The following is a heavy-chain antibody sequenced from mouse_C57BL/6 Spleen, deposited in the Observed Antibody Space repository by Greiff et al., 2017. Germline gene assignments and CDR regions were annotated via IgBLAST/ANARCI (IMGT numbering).Heavy chain of an antibody. D-gene: IGHD2-1*01. V-gene: IGHV5-16*01. Sequence: EVKVVESEGGLVQPGSSMKLSCTASGFTFSDYYMAWVRQVPEKGLEWVANINYDGSSTYYLDSLKSRFIISRDNAKNILYLQMSSLKSEDTATYYCARIYYGKMDYWGQGTSVTVSS. CDR3: ARIYYGKMDY. CDR1: GFTFSDYY. J-gene: IGHJ4*01. CDR2: INYDGSST.